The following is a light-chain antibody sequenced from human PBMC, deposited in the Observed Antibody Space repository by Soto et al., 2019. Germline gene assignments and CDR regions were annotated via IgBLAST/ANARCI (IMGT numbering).Light chain of an antibody. CDR3: CSYTSSDTYV. J-gene: IGLJ1*01. CDR1: SSDVGGYNY. Sequence: QSVLTQPASLSGSPGQSITISCNGTSSDVGGYNYVSWYQQHPGKAPKLMIYDVNSRPSGVSDRFSGSKSGNTASLTISGLQAEDEADYYCCSYTSSDTYVFGTGTKVTVL. V-gene: IGLV2-14*01. CDR2: DVN.